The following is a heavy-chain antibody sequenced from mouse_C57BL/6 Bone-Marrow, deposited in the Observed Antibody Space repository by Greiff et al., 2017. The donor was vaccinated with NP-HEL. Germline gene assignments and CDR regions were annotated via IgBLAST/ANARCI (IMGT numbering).Heavy chain of an antibody. CDR2: IDPENGDT. V-gene: IGHV14-4*01. D-gene: IGHD2-12*01. CDR1: GFNIKDDY. J-gene: IGHJ2*01. CDR3: TILYSWDY. Sequence: VQLQQSGAELVRPGASVKLSCTASGFNIKDDYMHWVKQRPEQGLEWIGWIDPENGDTEYASKFQGKATITADTSSNTAHLQLSSLTSEDTAVYYCTILYSWDYWGQGTTLTVSS.